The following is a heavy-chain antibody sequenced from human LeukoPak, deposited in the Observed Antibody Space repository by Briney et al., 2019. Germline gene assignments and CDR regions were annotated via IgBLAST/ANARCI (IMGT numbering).Heavy chain of an antibody. CDR1: GYSFTDYW. CDR3: ASHRAGGGSGLDY. Sequence: GESLKISCRGSGYSFTDYWIGWVRQMPGKGLDWMGTIYPGDSDTRYSPSFQGQVTISADKSISTAYLQWSSLKASDTAMYYCASHRAGGGSGLDYWGQGTLVTVSS. D-gene: IGHD2-15*01. V-gene: IGHV5-51*01. J-gene: IGHJ4*02. CDR2: IYPGDSDT.